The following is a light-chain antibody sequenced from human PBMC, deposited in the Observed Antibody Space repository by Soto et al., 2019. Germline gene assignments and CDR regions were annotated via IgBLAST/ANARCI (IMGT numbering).Light chain of an antibody. Sequence: IQMTPSPSSLSASVGDRVTITCRASQSISSYLNWYQQKPGKAPKLLIYAASSLQSGVPSRFSGSGSGTDFTLTISSLQPEDFATYYCQQSYSTPKWTFGQGTKADIK. CDR1: QSISSY. CDR2: AAS. CDR3: QQSYSTPKWT. J-gene: IGKJ1*01. V-gene: IGKV1-39*01.